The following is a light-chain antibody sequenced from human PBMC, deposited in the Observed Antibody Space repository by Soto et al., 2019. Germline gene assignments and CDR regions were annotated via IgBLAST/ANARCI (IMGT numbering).Light chain of an antibody. J-gene: IGKJ1*01. CDR2: GGS. CDR3: QQYSSSRT. V-gene: IGKV3-20*01. CDR1: QSVSSDY. Sequence: IVLTQSPGTLSMSPGERATLSCRASQSVSSDYLAWYQQKPGQPPRLLIYGGSSRATGIPVRFSGSGSETDFTLTITRLEPEDFAVYYCQQYSSSRTFGQGTKVEIK.